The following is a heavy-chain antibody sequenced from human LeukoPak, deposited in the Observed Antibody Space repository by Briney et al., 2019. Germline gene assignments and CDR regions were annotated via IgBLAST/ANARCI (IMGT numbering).Heavy chain of an antibody. Sequence: PGGSLRLSCAASGFTFSSYAMHWVRQAPGKGLEWVAVISYDGSNKYYADSVKGRFTISRDNSKNTLYLQMNSLRAEDTAVYYCARDPYYGGNSGQAFDIWGQGTMVTVSS. CDR1: GFTFSSYA. D-gene: IGHD4-23*01. CDR3: ARDPYYGGNSGQAFDI. J-gene: IGHJ3*02. CDR2: ISYDGSNK. V-gene: IGHV3-30*04.